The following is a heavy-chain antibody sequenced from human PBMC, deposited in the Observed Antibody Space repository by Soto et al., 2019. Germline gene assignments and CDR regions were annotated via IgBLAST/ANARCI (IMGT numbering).Heavy chain of an antibody. CDR1: GFSFSSYA. Sequence: GGSLRLSCAASGFSFSSYAMHWVRQAPGKGLEWVAVISYDGSNKYYADPVKGRFTISRDNSKNTLYLQMNSLRAEDTAVYYCAKEYMTTSLPTHFCYYMDVCGKGTTVTVSS. J-gene: IGHJ6*03. CDR3: AKEYMTTSLPTHFCYYMDV. D-gene: IGHD4-17*01. CDR2: ISYDGSNK. V-gene: IGHV3-30*18.